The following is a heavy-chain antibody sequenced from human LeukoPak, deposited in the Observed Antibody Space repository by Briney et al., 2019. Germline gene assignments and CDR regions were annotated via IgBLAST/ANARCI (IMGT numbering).Heavy chain of an antibody. J-gene: IGHJ4*02. D-gene: IGHD3-10*01. Sequence: QTGGSLRLSCAASGFTFSNSWMTWVRQAPGKGLEWVATIKPDGSEGSYVDSVKGRFTISRDNAKNSLFLQIISLRAEDTAVYYCARDRGYKSFDYWGQGALVTVSS. CDR1: GFTFSNSW. CDR2: IKPDGSEG. V-gene: IGHV3-7*04. CDR3: ARDRGYKSFDY.